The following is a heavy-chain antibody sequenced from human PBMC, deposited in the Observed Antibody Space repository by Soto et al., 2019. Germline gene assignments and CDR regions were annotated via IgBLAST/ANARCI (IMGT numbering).Heavy chain of an antibody. V-gene: IGHV1-69*06. CDR3: ASNGRDGYNLDGMDV. CDR1: GGTFSSYA. J-gene: IGHJ6*02. Sequence: QVQLVQSGAEVKKPGSSVKFSCKASGGTFSSYAISWVRQPAGQGLEWMGGIIPIFGTANYAQKYQGSVTTTAEKSTRTAYRERRSLRSEETAVYYCASNGRDGYNLDGMDVWGQWTTVTASS. D-gene: IGHD5-12*01. CDR2: IIPIFGTA.